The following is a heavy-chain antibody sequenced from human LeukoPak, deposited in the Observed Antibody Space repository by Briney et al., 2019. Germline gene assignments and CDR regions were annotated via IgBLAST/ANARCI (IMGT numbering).Heavy chain of an antibody. V-gene: IGHV1-46*01. CDR3: ARDQQYQLLYGQNYYYYGMDV. CDR1: GYTFTSYY. Sequence: ASVKVSCTASGYTFTSYYMHWVRQAPGQGLEWMGIINPSGGSTSYAQKFQGRVTMTRDTSTSTVYMELSSLRSEDTAVYYCARDQQYQLLYGQNYYYYGMDVWGQGTTVTVSS. CDR2: INPSGGST. D-gene: IGHD2-2*02. J-gene: IGHJ6*02.